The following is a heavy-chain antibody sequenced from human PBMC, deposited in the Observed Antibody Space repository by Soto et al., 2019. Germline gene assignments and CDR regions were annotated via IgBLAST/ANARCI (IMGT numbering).Heavy chain of an antibody. V-gene: IGHV4-59*08. Sequence: PSETLSLTCTVSGGSISSYYWSWIRQPPGKGLEWIGYIYYSGSTNYNPSLKSRITISVDTSKNQFSLKLSSVTAADTAVYYCVAIAAAGKSDYWGQGTLVTVSS. CDR1: GGSISSYY. CDR2: IYYSGST. D-gene: IGHD6-13*01. J-gene: IGHJ4*02. CDR3: VAIAAAGKSDY.